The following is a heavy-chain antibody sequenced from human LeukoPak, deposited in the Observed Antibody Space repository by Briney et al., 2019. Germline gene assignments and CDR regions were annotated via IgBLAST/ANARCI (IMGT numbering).Heavy chain of an antibody. CDR1: GFTFDDYA. V-gene: IGHV3-23*01. CDR2: ISGSGGST. CDR3: AKDLPRELRMGVFDY. D-gene: IGHD1-26*01. Sequence: GGSLRLSCVASGFTFDDYAMHWVRQAPGKGLEWVSAISGSGGSTYYADSVKGRFTISRDNSKNTLYLQMNSLRAEDTAVYYCAKDLPRELRMGVFDYWGHGTLVTVSS. J-gene: IGHJ4*01.